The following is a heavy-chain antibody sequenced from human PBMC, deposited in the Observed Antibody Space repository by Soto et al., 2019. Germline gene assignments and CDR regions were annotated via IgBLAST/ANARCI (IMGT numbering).Heavy chain of an antibody. D-gene: IGHD5-18*01. CDR1: GYSFTSYW. Sequence: PGESLKISCKGSGYSFTSYWIGWVRQMPGKGLEWMGIIYPGDSDTRYSPSFQGQVTISADKSISTAYLQWSSLKASDTAMYYCARRNTAMGYYYYGMDVWGQGTTVTVSS. V-gene: IGHV5-51*01. J-gene: IGHJ6*02. CDR3: ARRNTAMGYYYYGMDV. CDR2: IYPGDSDT.